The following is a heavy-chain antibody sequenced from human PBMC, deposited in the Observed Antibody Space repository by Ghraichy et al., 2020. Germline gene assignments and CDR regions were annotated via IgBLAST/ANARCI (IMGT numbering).Heavy chain of an antibody. D-gene: IGHD6-19*01. V-gene: IGHV3-23*01. CDR2: ISGSGDIT. Sequence: GGSLRLSCAASGFTFSHYAMSWVRQAPGKGLEWVSLISGSGDITHYADSVKGRFTISRDNSKNTLFVQMNSLRAEDTAVYYCAKDYDGNCGWYRYDHWGPGTLVTVSS. CDR3: AKDYDGNCGWYRYDH. CDR1: GFTFSHYA. J-gene: IGHJ4*02.